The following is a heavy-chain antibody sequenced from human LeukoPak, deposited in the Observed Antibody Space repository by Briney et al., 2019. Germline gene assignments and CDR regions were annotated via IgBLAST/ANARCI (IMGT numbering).Heavy chain of an antibody. CDR2: IYYSGST. Sequence: SETLSLTCTVSDGSISSYYWSWIRQPPGKGLEWIGYIYYSGSTNYNPSLKSRVTISVDTSKNQFSLKLTSVTAADTAVYYCARTTEGGYTYGYFYYYYMDVWGKGTTVTISS. CDR3: ARTTEGGYTYGYFYYYYMDV. J-gene: IGHJ6*03. V-gene: IGHV4-59*01. CDR1: DGSISSYY. D-gene: IGHD5-18*01.